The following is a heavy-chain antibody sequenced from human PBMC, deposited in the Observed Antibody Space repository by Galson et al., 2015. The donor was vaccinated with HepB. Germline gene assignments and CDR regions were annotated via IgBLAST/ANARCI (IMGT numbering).Heavy chain of an antibody. Sequence: SLRLSCAASGFTFSNAWMRWVRQAPGKGLEWVGRIKSKTDGGTTDYAAPVKGRFTISRDDSKNTLYMQMNSLRAEDTAVYYCAKDRGYSSIWPNDYWGQGTLVTVSS. CDR1: GFTFSNAW. D-gene: IGHD6-13*01. J-gene: IGHJ4*02. CDR3: AKDRGYSSIWPNDY. CDR2: IKSKTDGGTT. V-gene: IGHV3-15*01.